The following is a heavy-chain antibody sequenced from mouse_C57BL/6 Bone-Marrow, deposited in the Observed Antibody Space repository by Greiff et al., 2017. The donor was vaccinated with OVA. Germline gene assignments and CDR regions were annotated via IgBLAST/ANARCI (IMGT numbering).Heavy chain of an antibody. CDR3: ARWDGYPYYFDY. CDR1: GYTFTSYW. D-gene: IGHD2-3*01. Sequence: QVQLKQSGAELVRPGSSVKLSCKASGYTFTSYWMHWVKQRPIQGLEWIGNIDPSDSETHYNQKFKDKATLTVDKSSSTAYMQLSSLTSEDSAVYYCARWDGYPYYFDYWGQGTTLTVSS. CDR2: IDPSDSET. J-gene: IGHJ2*01. V-gene: IGHV1-52*01.